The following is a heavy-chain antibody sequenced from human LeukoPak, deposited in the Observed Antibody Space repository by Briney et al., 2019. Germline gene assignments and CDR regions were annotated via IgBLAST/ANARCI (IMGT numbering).Heavy chain of an antibody. CDR1: GGSISSYY. V-gene: IGHV4-4*07. CDR2: IYTSGST. Sequence: SETLSLTCTVSGGSISSYYWSWIRQPAGKGLEWIGRIYTSGSTNYSPSLKSRVTMSVDTSKNQFSLKLSSVTAADTAVYYCARGSYDSSGYYYYGMDVWGQGTTVTVSS. J-gene: IGHJ6*02. CDR3: ARGSYDSSGYYYYGMDV. D-gene: IGHD3-22*01.